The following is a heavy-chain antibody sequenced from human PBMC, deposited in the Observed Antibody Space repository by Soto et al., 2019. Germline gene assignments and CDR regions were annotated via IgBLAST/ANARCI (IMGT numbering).Heavy chain of an antibody. CDR2: ISSNGGST. Sequence: EVQLVESGGGLVQPGGSLRLSGAASGFTFSSYAMHWVRQAPGKGLEYVSAISSNGGSTYYANSVKGRFTISIDNSKNPLYLQMGILRAADLAVYYCARQMGHYDYVWGSYAVDLLGQGTMVTVS. V-gene: IGHV3-64*01. J-gene: IGHJ3*01. D-gene: IGHD3-16*01. CDR1: GFTFSSYA. CDR3: ARQMGHYDYVWGSYAVDL.